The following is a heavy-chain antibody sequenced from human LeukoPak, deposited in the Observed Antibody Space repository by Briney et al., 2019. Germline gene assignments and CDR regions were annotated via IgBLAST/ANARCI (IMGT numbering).Heavy chain of an antibody. J-gene: IGHJ4*02. CDR2: INHSGYT. Sequence: PSETLSLTCAVYGGSFSGYYWSWIRQPPGKGLEWIGEINHSGYTNYNPSLESRVTISVDTSKNQFSLKLSSVTAADTAVYYCAREAGYSSSWRLDYWGQGTLVTVSS. CDR1: GGSFSGYY. D-gene: IGHD6-13*01. V-gene: IGHV4-34*01. CDR3: AREAGYSSSWRLDY.